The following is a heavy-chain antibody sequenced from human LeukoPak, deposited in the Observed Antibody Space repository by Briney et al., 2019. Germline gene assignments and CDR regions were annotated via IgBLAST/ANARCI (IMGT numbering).Heavy chain of an antibody. Sequence: GGSLRLSCTASGFTFRTYAMTWVRQAPGKGLEWLSGISGSGNGTYYADSVKGRFTISSDNSKNMVYLQMNSLTVEDAATYYCAKRTMSAFDSWGQGTLLIVSS. V-gene: IGHV3-23*01. D-gene: IGHD5-24*01. CDR2: ISGSGNGT. CDR3: AKRTMSAFDS. J-gene: IGHJ4*02. CDR1: GFTFRTYA.